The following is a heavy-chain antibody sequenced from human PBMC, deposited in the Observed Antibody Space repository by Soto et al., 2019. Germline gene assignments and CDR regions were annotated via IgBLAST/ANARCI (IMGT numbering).Heavy chain of an antibody. Sequence: PSETLSLTCTVSGGSISSGGYYWSWIRQHPGKGLEWIGYIYYSGSTYYNPSLKSRVTILVDTSKNQFSLKLSSVTAADTAVYYCSRYGSGRRGYYFYGMDVWGQGTTVAVSS. CDR2: IYYSGST. J-gene: IGHJ6*02. D-gene: IGHD3-10*01. CDR1: GGSISSGGYY. CDR3: SRYGSGRRGYYFYGMDV. V-gene: IGHV4-31*09.